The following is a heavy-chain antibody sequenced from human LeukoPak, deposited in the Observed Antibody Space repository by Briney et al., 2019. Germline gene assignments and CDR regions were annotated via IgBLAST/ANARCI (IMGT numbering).Heavy chain of an antibody. CDR2: ISGSGGST. J-gene: IGHJ6*02. V-gene: IGHV3-23*01. Sequence: GGSLRLSCAASGFTFSSYAMSWVRQAPGKGLEWVSAISGSGGSTYYADSVKGRFTISRDNSKNTLYLQMNSLRAEDTAVYYCAKDPGCSGGSCYLYYYYGMDVWGQGTTVTVSS. CDR1: GFTFSSYA. D-gene: IGHD2-15*01. CDR3: AKDPGCSGGSCYLYYYYGMDV.